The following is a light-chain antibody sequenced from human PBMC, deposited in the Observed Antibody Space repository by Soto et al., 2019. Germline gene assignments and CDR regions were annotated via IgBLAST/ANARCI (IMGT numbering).Light chain of an antibody. J-gene: IGLJ2*01. Sequence: QSVLTQPPSVSAAPGQKVTISCSGSSSNIGNNYVSWYQQRPGTAPKLLIYDNNKRPSGIPDRFSGSKSGTSATLGITGLQTGDEADYYCGTWDSSLSAVVFGGGPKVTVL. CDR1: SSNIGNNY. CDR3: GTWDSSLSAVV. CDR2: DNN. V-gene: IGLV1-51*01.